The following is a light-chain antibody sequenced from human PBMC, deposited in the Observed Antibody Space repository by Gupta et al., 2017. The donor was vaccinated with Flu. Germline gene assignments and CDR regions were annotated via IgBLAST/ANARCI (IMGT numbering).Light chain of an antibody. CDR3: QQYDNRHCT. V-gene: IGKV3-15*01. CDR2: GAS. J-gene: IGKJ2*02. Sequence: DIVMTQSPATLSVSPGERATLTCRASQSVSSYLSWYQQKPGKAPRLLIYGASTRATGVPARFSSSGSGTDLTLTISILQPEDLAVYYCQQYDNRHCTFGQGTKVEI. CDR1: QSVSSY.